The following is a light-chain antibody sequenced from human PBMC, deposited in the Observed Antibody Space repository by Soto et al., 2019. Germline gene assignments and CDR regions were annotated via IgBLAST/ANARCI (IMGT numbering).Light chain of an antibody. Sequence: EIVMTQSPATLSVSPVERATLSCMASQSVSSNLAWYQQKPGQAPRLLIYGASTRATGIPARFSGSGSGTEFTLTISSLQSEDFAVYYCHQYYKWPQTFGQGTKVDIK. CDR1: QSVSSN. CDR2: GAS. CDR3: HQYYKWPQT. J-gene: IGKJ1*01. V-gene: IGKV3-15*01.